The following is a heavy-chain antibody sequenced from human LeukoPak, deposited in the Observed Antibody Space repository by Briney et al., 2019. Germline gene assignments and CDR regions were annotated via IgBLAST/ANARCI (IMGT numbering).Heavy chain of an antibody. J-gene: IGHJ4*02. CDR1: GFTFNRDW. CDR2: IKEDGSEK. CDR3: ARDYYDSSGYYYG. V-gene: IGHV3-7*01. Sequence: GGSLRLSCAASGFTFNRDWTAWVRQAPGKGLEWVANIKEDGSEKNYVDSVEGRFTISRDNAKNSLYLQMNSLRAEDTAVYYCARDYYDSSGYYYGWGQGTLVTVSS. D-gene: IGHD3-22*01.